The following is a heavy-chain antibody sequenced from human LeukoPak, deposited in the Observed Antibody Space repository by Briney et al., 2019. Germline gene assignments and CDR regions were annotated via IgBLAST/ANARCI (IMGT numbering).Heavy chain of an antibody. V-gene: IGHV3-30*02. CDR1: GFTFSSYG. Sequence: GGSLRLSCAASGFTFSSYGMHWVRQAPGKGLEWVAFIRYDGSNKYYADSVKGRFTISRDNSKNTLYLQMNSLRAEDTAVYYCAITYYDYVWGSYSSQFEDAFDIWGQGTMVTVSS. J-gene: IGHJ3*02. CDR2: IRYDGSNK. D-gene: IGHD3-16*01. CDR3: AITYYDYVWGSYSSQFEDAFDI.